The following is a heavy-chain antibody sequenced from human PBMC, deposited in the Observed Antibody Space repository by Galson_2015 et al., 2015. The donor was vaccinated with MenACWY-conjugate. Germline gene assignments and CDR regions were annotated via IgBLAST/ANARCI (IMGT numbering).Heavy chain of an antibody. Sequence: SLRLSCAASGFTFSTYGMHWVRQAPGKGLEWVAVISYDGNAKYYADSVKGRFTISRDDSKSTLYLQMNSLRAEDTAVYYCAKEKTADTSRGVGYWGQGTRVTVSS. CDR1: GFTFSTYG. D-gene: IGHD6-13*01. CDR2: ISYDGNAK. J-gene: IGHJ4*02. V-gene: IGHV3-30*18. CDR3: AKEKTADTSRGVGY.